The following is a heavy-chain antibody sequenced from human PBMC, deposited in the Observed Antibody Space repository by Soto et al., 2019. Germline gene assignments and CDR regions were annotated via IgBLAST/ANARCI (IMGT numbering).Heavy chain of an antibody. V-gene: IGHV4-4*07. D-gene: IGHD2-15*01. CDR2: IYTSGIT. CDR3: ARGGYCSGGSCYVRWFDP. Sequence: SETLSLTCTVSGDSISSYYCSWIRQPAWKGLEWIGRIYTSGITNYNPSLKSRVTMSVDTSKNQFSLKMSSVTAADTAVYYCARGGYCSGGSCYVRWFDPWGQGALVTVCS. CDR1: GDSISSYY. J-gene: IGHJ5*02.